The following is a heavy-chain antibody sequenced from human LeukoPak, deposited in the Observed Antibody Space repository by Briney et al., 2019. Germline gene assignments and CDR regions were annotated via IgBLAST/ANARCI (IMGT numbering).Heavy chain of an antibody. CDR1: GFTFTSSA. V-gene: IGHV1-58*01. CDR2: IVVGSGNT. Sequence: GASVKVSCKASGFTFTSSAVQWVRQARGQRLEWIGWIVVGSGNTNYAQKFQERVTITRDMSTSTAYMELSSLRSEDTAVYYCAADQDYYDSSGYSNRGQGTLVTVSS. CDR3: AADQDYYDSSGYSN. J-gene: IGHJ4*02. D-gene: IGHD3-22*01.